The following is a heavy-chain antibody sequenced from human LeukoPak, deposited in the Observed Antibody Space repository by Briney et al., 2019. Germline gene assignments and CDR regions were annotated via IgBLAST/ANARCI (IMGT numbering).Heavy chain of an antibody. CDR3: ARVGSYYDILTCHPFDY. CDR1: GYTFTGYY. CDR2: INPNSGGT. Sequence: ASVKVSCKASGYTFTGYYMHWVRQAPGQGLEWMGWINPNSGGTNYAQKFQGRVTMTRDTSISTAYMELSRLRSDDTAVYYCARVGSYYDILTCHPFDYWGQGTLVTVSS. D-gene: IGHD3-9*01. J-gene: IGHJ4*02. V-gene: IGHV1-2*02.